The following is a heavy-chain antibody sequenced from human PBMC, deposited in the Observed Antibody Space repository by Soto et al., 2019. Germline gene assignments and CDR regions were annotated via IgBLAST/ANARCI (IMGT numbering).Heavy chain of an antibody. D-gene: IGHD2-15*01. CDR3: ARVFWGGSCSGSENANFVP. CDR2: ISAYSGNT. V-gene: IGHV1-18*01. CDR1: GYTFSNNG. J-gene: IGHJ5*02. Sequence: ASVKVSFKASGYTFSNNGTGWVRQAPGQGLEWMGWISAYSGNTIYAQKFQGRVTMTTDTSTSTAYMDLRSLRSDDTAIYYCARVFWGGSCSGSENANFVPWGQVTLVTVSS.